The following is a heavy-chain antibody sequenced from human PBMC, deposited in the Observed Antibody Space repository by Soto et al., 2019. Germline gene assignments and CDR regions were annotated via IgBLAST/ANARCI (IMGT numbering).Heavy chain of an antibody. V-gene: IGHV1-2*04. CDR3: ARDIGKRSYGYYYGMDV. CDR2: INPNSGGT. D-gene: IGHD1-26*01. Sequence: ASVKVSCKASGYTFTGYYMHWVRQAPGQGLEWMGWINPNSGGTNYAQKFQGWVTMTRDTSISTAYMELSRLRSDDTAVYYCARDIGKRSYGYYYGMDVWGQGTTVTVSS. CDR1: GYTFTGYY. J-gene: IGHJ6*02.